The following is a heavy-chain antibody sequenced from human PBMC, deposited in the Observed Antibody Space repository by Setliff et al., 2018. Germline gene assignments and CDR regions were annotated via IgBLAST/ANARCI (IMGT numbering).Heavy chain of an antibody. D-gene: IGHD2-8*02. CDR3: ARHAITQSLVADF. J-gene: IGHJ4*02. CDR2: MYFGGTT. V-gene: IGHV4-39*01. CDR1: GGPISSNEYY. Sequence: SETLSLTCTVSGGPISSNEYYWGWIRQSPEKGLEWIASMYFGGTTQYNPSLKSRVTISVDTSKNRFTLNLRSVTAADTAVYYCARHAITQSLVADFWGQGILVTVAS.